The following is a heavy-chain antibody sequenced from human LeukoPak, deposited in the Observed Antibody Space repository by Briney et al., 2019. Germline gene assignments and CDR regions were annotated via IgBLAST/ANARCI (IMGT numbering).Heavy chain of an antibody. CDR2: ISSSGSTK. D-gene: IGHD6-19*01. CDR1: GFTFSGYE. CDR3: ARELERSGFDP. J-gene: IGHJ5*02. Sequence: GGSLRLSCAASGFTFSGYEMNWVRQAPRKGLEWVSYISSSGSTKDYADSVKGRFTISRDNAKNSLYLQMNSLRAEDTGVYYCARELERSGFDPWGQGTLVTVSS. V-gene: IGHV3-48*03.